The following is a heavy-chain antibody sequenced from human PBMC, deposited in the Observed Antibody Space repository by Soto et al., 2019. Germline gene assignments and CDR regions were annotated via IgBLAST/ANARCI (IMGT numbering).Heavy chain of an antibody. CDR1: GYTFTSYG. CDR2: ISAYNGNT. D-gene: IGHD3-22*01. V-gene: IGHV1-18*01. CDR3: ARDSRPSHHSSGYYPFDY. J-gene: IGHJ4*02. Sequence: ASVKVSCKASGYTFTSYGISWVRQAPGQGLEWMGWISAYNGNTNYAQKLQGRVTMTTDTSTSTAYMELRSLRSDDTAVYYCARDSRPSHHSSGYYPFDYWGQGTLVTVSS.